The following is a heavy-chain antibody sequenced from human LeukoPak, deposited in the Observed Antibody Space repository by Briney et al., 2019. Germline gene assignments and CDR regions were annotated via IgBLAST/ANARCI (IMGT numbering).Heavy chain of an antibody. V-gene: IGHV4-59*01. CDR1: GSSISSYY. D-gene: IGHD1-1*01. CDR2: IYYSGST. Sequence: PSETLSLTCTVSGSSISSYYWSWIRQPPGKGLEWIGYIYYSGSTNYNPSLKSRVTISVDTSKNQFSLKLSSVTAADTAVYYCARVTSGPSFDYWGQGTLVTVSS. J-gene: IGHJ4*02. CDR3: ARVTSGPSFDY.